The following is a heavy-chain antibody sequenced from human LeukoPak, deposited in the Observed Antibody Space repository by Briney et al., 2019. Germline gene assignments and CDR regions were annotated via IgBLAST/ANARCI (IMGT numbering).Heavy chain of an antibody. CDR3: ARDLSGDGYNEDAFDI. Sequence: PGGSLRLSCAASGFTFSSYGMHWVRQAPGKGLEWVAVIWYDGSNKYYADSVKGRFAISRDNSKNTLYLQMNSLRAEDTAVYYCARDLSGDGYNEDAFDIWGQGTMVTVSS. D-gene: IGHD5-24*01. V-gene: IGHV3-33*01. CDR2: IWYDGSNK. CDR1: GFTFSSYG. J-gene: IGHJ3*02.